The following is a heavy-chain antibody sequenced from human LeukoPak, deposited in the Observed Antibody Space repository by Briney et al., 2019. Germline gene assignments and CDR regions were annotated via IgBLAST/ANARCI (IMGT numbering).Heavy chain of an antibody. CDR2: ISGSGGST. D-gene: IGHD3-22*01. CDR3: AKDPRDEYYYDSSGYYY. Sequence: GGSLRLSCAASGFTFSSYAMSWVRQAPGKGLEWVSAISGSGGSTYYADSVKGRFTISRDNSKNTLYLQMNSLRAEDTAVYYCAKDPRDEYYYDSSGYYYWGQGTLVTVSS. V-gene: IGHV3-23*01. J-gene: IGHJ4*02. CDR1: GFTFSSYA.